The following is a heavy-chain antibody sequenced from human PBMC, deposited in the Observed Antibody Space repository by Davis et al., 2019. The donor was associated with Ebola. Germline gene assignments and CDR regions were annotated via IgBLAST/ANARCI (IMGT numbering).Heavy chain of an antibody. D-gene: IGHD6-6*01. CDR3: ACRYSSSPLY. CDR1: GFSISTGYY. J-gene: IGHJ4*02. Sequence: SETLSLTCTVSGFSISTGYYWSWIRQPPGKGLEWIGYIYYSGSTYYNPSLKSRVSISVDTSKNQFSLKLSSVTAADTAVYFCACRYSSSPLYWGQGTLVTVSS. V-gene: IGHV4-30-4*01. CDR2: IYYSGST.